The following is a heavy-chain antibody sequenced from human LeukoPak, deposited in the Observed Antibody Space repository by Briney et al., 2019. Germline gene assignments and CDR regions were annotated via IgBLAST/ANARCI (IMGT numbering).Heavy chain of an antibody. CDR3: AKRRYCSSVSCHDFDH. CDR2: ISAGGDSP. CDR1: GFTFSSYA. Sequence: GGSLRLSCAASGFTFSSYAMSWVRQAPGKGLEWVSAISAGGDSPYYADSVQGRFSISRDNDNNTLYLQMNGLRAGDTAVYYCAKRRYCSSVSCHDFDHWGQGTLVTVSS. V-gene: IGHV3-23*01. J-gene: IGHJ4*02. D-gene: IGHD2-2*01.